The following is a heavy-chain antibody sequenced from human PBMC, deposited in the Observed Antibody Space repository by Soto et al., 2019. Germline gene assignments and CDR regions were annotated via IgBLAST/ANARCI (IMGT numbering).Heavy chain of an antibody. CDR3: AHRRSYCSGGSCYSGFDY. CDR1: GFSLSTSGVG. J-gene: IGHJ4*02. D-gene: IGHD2-15*01. CDR2: IYWDDDK. V-gene: IGHV2-5*02. Sequence: QITLKESGPTLVKPTQTLTLTCTFSGFSLSTSGVGVGWIRQPPGKALEWLALIYWDDDKRYSPSLKSMLTITKATSKNQVVLTMTNTDPVDTATYYCAHRRSYCSGGSCYSGFDYWGQGTLVTVSS.